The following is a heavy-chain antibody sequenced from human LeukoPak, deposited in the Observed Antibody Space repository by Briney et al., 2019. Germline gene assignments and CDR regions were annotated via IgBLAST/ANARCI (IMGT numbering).Heavy chain of an antibody. Sequence: GASVKVSCKASGYTFTGYYMHWVRQAPGQGLQWMGWINPNSGGTNYAQKFQGRVTMTRDTSISTAYMELSRLTSDDTAVYYCARLSHPSGKNWFFDYWGQGTLFTVSS. V-gene: IGHV1-2*02. CDR3: ARLSHPSGKNWFFDY. J-gene: IGHJ4*02. CDR2: INPNSGGT. CDR1: GYTFTGYY. D-gene: IGHD3-9*01.